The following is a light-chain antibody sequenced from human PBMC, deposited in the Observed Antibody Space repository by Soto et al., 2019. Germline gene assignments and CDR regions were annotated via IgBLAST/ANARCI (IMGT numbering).Light chain of an antibody. CDR3: QQTYTTPRT. Sequence: DIQMTQSPSSLSASVGDRVTITCRASQSISSYLNWYQQKLGKAPKLLIYAASNLQSGVPSRFSGNGSMTDFTLTISSLQPEDFATYYCQQTYTTPRTCGHGTKEE. CDR2: AAS. V-gene: IGKV1-39*01. J-gene: IGKJ1*01. CDR1: QSISSY.